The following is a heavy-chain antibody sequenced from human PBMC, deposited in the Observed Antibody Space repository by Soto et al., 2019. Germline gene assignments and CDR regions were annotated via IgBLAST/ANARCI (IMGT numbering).Heavy chain of an antibody. J-gene: IGHJ5*02. CDR3: ASSLPNNWFDT. CDR1: GGTFSSYT. V-gene: IGHV1-69*02. CDR2: IIPILGIA. Sequence: QVQLVQSGAEVKKPGSSVKVSCKASGGTFSSYTISWVRQAPGQGLEWMGRIIPILGIANYAQKFQGRVTITADKSTSTAYMELISLRSEETAVYSGASSLPNNWFDTWGQGTMVTVSS.